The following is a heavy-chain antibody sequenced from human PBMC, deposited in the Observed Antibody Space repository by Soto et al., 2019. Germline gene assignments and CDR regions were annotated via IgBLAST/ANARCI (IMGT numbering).Heavy chain of an antibody. J-gene: IGHJ4*02. CDR2: ISATGGST. D-gene: IGHD4-17*01. CDR1: RFTFSSYA. V-gene: IGHV3-23*01. CDR3: AKDDRDYGSDY. Sequence: EVQLLESGGGLVQPGGSLRLSCAASRFTFSSYAMSWVRQAPGKGLEWVSGISATGGSTYYADSVKGRFTISRDNSKNTLYLQMNSLRAEDTAVYYCAKDDRDYGSDYWCQGTLVTVSS.